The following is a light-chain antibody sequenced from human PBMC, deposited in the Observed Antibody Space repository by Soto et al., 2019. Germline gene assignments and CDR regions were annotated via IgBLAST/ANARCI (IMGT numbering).Light chain of an antibody. CDR1: SSNIETNS. CDR2: KTN. V-gene: IGLV1-47*01. CDR3: AAWEDSLNGPV. Sequence: QSVLTQPPSASGTPGQRVTISCSGSSSNIETNSVYWYQQLPGTDTKLLIYKTNQRPSGVPDRFSGSKSGTSASLAISGLRSEDEADYYCAAWEDSLNGPVFGGGTKVTVL. J-gene: IGLJ2*01.